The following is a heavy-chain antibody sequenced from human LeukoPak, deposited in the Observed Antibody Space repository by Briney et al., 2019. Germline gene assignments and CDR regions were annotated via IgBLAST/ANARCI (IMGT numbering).Heavy chain of an antibody. CDR3: AIRHYDTSAQH. D-gene: IGHD3-22*01. CDR2: IGGSGTST. J-gene: IGHJ1*01. V-gene: IGHV3-23*01. Sequence: GGSLRLSCATSGFTFSRYAMTWVRQAPGKGLEWVSAIGGSGTSTYYADSVKGRFTISRDNSKNTLYLQMNSLRAEDTAVYYCAIRHYDTSAQHGGQGTLVTVSS. CDR1: GFTFSRYA.